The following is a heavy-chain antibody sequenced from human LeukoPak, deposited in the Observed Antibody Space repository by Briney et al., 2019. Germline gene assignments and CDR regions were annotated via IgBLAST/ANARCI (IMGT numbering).Heavy chain of an antibody. D-gene: IGHD6-13*01. J-gene: IGHJ5*02. V-gene: IGHV4-34*09. CDR1: GGSFSGYY. Sequence: SETLSLTCAVYGGSFSGYYWSWIRQPPGKGLEWIGYIYYSGSTYYNPSLKSRVPISVDTSKNQFSLKLSSVTAADTAVYYCARGRPTPGVYEPESWFDPWGQGTLVTVSS. CDR2: IYYSGST. CDR3: ARGRPTPGVYEPESWFDP.